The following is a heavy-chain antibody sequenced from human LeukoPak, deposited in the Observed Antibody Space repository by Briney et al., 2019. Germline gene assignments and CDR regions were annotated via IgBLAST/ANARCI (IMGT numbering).Heavy chain of an antibody. V-gene: IGHV1-2*02. CDR1: GYTFTDYY. J-gene: IGHJ5*02. D-gene: IGHD6-19*01. CDR2: INPNSGGT. Sequence: GASVKVSCKASGYTFTDYYMHWVRQAPGQGLEWMGWINPNSGGTRYAQKFQGRVTMTRDTSISTVYMELSRLTSDDTAVYYCGSGNKRVDPWAQGTLVTVSS. CDR3: GSGNKRVDP.